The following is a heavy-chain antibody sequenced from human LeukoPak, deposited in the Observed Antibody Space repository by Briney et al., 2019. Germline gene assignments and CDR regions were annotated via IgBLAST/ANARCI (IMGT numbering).Heavy chain of an antibody. Sequence: EASVTVSCKASGYTFTDYYVHWVRQAPGQGLEWMGWINPRSGGTMSPQKFQGRITMTRDTSISTVYMELRSLRSDDTAVYYCARGPARDSSGSQITIDYWGQGTLVTVSS. CDR3: ARGPARDSSGSQITIDY. D-gene: IGHD3-22*01. V-gene: IGHV1-2*02. CDR1: GYTFTDYY. J-gene: IGHJ4*02. CDR2: INPRSGGT.